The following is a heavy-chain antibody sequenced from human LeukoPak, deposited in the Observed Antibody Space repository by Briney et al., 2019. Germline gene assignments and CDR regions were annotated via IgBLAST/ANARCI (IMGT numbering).Heavy chain of an antibody. D-gene: IGHD3-10*01. CDR3: ARSYGSGSYYWNPFDY. CDR2: INWDDDK. Sequence: SGPTLVNPTQTLTLTCTFSGFSLSTSGMCVSWIRQPPGKALEWLALINWDDDKYYSTSLKTRLTLSKDTSKNQVVLTMTKMDPVDTATYYCARSYGSGSYYWNPFDYWGQGTLVTVSS. J-gene: IGHJ4*02. V-gene: IGHV2-70*01. CDR1: GFSLSTSGMC.